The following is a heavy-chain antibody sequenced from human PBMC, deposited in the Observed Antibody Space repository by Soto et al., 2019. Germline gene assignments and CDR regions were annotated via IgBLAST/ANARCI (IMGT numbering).Heavy chain of an antibody. CDR1: GFTFSSYG. CDR3: ARTRYCSSTSCYASASDS. CDR2: IWYDGSNK. D-gene: IGHD2-2*01. V-gene: IGHV3-33*01. J-gene: IGHJ3*02. Sequence: GGSLRLSCAASGFTFSSYGMHWVRQAPGKGLEWVAVIWYDGSNKYYADSVKGRFTISRDNSKNTLYLQMNSLRAEDTALYYCARTRYCSSTSCYASASDSCGKGTRVTV.